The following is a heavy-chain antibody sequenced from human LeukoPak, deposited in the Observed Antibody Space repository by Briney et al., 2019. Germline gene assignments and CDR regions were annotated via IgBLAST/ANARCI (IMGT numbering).Heavy chain of an antibody. CDR1: GGSISGYY. D-gene: IGHD1-26*01. CDR3: ARGQFIVGASGAFDI. Sequence: SETLSLTCTVSGGSISGYYWSWIRQPPGKGLEWIGYIYHSGSTYYNPSLKSRVTISVDRSKNQFSLKLSSVTAADTAVYYCARGQFIVGASGAFDIWGQGTMVTVSS. V-gene: IGHV4-59*12. CDR2: IYHSGST. J-gene: IGHJ3*02.